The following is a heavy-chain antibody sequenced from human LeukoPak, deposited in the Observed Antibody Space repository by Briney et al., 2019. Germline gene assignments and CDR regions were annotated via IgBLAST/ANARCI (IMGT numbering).Heavy chain of an antibody. CDR2: IYHSGST. CDR3: ARDGSSSGWYAPHSAVY. CDR1: GYSISSGYY. V-gene: IGHV4-38-2*02. J-gene: IGHJ4*02. D-gene: IGHD6-19*01. Sequence: SETLSLTCAVSGYSISSGYYWGWIRQPPGKGLEWIGSIYHSGSTYYNPSLKSRVTISVDTSKNQFSLKLSSVTAADTAVYYCARDGSSSGWYAPHSAVYWGQGTLVTVSS.